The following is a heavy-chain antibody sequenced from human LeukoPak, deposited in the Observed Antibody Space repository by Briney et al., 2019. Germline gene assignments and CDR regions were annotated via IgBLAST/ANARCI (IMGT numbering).Heavy chain of an antibody. CDR1: GFTFTIYG. V-gene: IGHV1-18*01. D-gene: IGHD3-22*01. CDR3: AGEAGSSTYYPYFDY. J-gene: IGHJ4*02. CDR2: VSAHSGNT. Sequence: ASVKVSCKASGFTFTIYGFSWVRQAPGQGLEWMGWVSAHSGNTRYAQKFQGRVTMTTDRSTSTAYMELRGLRSDDTAVYYCAGEAGSSTYYPYFDYWGQGTLVTVSS.